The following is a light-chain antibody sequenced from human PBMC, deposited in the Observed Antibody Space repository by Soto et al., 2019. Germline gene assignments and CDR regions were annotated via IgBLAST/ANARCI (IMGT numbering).Light chain of an antibody. V-gene: IGLV2-14*01. CDR2: EVS. J-gene: IGLJ1*01. CDR1: TSDVGAYNY. CDR3: CAHAGSRTYG. Sequence: QSVLTQPASVSGSPGQSITISCTGSTSDVGAYNYVSWYKHHPGQAPQLMIYEVSNRPSGVSNRFSGSKSGNTASLTISGLQADDEGDYYCCAHAGSRTYGFGSGTKVTVL.